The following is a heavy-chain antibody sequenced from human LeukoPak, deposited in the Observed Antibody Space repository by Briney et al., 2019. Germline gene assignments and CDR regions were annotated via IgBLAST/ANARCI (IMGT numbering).Heavy chain of an antibody. CDR1: GYTFTGYH. CDR3: ARDRPTYGSESDS. CDR2: INPNTGGT. Sequence: GASVKVSCKTSGYTFTGYHIHWVRLAPGQGLERMGWINPNTGGTNCAQNFQGRVTMTRDTSISTAYMELSRLRSNDTATYYCARDRPTYGSESDSWGQGTLVTVSS. D-gene: IGHD6-19*01. J-gene: IGHJ5*01. V-gene: IGHV1-2*02.